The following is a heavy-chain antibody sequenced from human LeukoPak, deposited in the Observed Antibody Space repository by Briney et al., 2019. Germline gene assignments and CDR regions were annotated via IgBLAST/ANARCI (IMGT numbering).Heavy chain of an antibody. V-gene: IGHV3-23*01. D-gene: IGHD3-22*01. Sequence: PGPSLRLSRAAAGFTFSIDAMSSARQAPGKGLEWVSAISGSGGSTYYADSVKGRCTTSRDNSKNTLYLQMISLRAEDTAVYYCAKDVGVDSSGYGAFDIWGQGTMVTVSS. CDR1: GFTFSIDA. J-gene: IGHJ3*02. CDR3: AKDVGVDSSGYGAFDI. CDR2: ISGSGGST.